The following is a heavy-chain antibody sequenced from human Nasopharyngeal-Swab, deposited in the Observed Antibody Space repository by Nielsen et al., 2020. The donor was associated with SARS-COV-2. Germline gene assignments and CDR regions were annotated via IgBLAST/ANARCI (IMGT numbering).Heavy chain of an antibody. J-gene: IGHJ5*02. CDR3: AKEGATGWFDP. CDR2: ISHNSGT. V-gene: IGHV4-59*11. Sequence: SETLSLTCTVSGVSITSQYWSWNRQPPGKGLEWIGYISHNSGTSYNPSLKSRVTMFMDTSKNQFSLRLKSVTAADTAVYYCAKEGATGWFDPCGQGTLVTVSS. CDR1: GVSITSQY.